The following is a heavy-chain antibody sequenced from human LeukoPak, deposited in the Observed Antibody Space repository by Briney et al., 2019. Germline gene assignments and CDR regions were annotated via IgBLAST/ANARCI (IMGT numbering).Heavy chain of an antibody. CDR1: GYTFTGYY. Sequence: ASVKVSCKASGYTFTGYYMHWVRQAPGQGLEWMGWINPNSGGTNYAQKLQGRVTMTTDTSTSTAYMELRSLRSDDTAVYYCARRVGYCSSTSCYKEDYWGQGTLVTVSS. D-gene: IGHD2-2*02. V-gene: IGHV1-2*02. CDR3: ARRVGYCSSTSCYKEDY. J-gene: IGHJ4*02. CDR2: INPNSGGT.